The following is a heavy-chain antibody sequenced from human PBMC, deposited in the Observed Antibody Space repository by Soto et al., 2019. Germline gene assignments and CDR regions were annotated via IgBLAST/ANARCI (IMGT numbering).Heavy chain of an antibody. V-gene: IGHV3-30*18. CDR3: AKDVGGSGWYNYFDY. CDR2: ISYDGSNK. D-gene: IGHD6-19*01. Sequence: GGSLRLSCAASGFTFSSYGMHWVRQAPGKGLEWVAVISYDGSNKYYADSVKGRFTISRDNSKNTLYLQMNSLRAEDTAVYYCAKDVGGSGWYNYFDYWGQGTLVTVSS. CDR1: GFTFSSYG. J-gene: IGHJ4*02.